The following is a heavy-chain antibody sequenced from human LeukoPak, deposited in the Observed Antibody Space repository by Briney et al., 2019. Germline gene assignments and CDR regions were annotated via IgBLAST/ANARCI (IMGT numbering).Heavy chain of an antibody. Sequence: PSETLSLTCTVSGGSISSYYWSWIRQTPGKGLEWIGYIYYSGSTNYNPSLKSRVTISVDTSKNQFSLKLSSVTAADTAVYYCARDRGIAVAVPYPYYYGMDVWGQGTTVTVSS. J-gene: IGHJ6*02. CDR2: IYYSGST. CDR1: GGSISSYY. V-gene: IGHV4-59*01. D-gene: IGHD6-19*01. CDR3: ARDRGIAVAVPYPYYYGMDV.